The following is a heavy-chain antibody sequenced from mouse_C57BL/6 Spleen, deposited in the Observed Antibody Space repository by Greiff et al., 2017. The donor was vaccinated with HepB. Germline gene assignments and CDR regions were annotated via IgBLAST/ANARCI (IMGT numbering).Heavy chain of an antibody. CDR3: ARRDYDEGAWFAY. CDR1: GYTFTSYG. J-gene: IGHJ3*01. Sequence: QVQLKQSGAELARPGASVKLSCKASGYTFTSYGISWVKQRTGQGLEWIGEIYPRSGNTYYNEKFKGKATLTADKSSSTAYMELRSLTSEDSAVYFCARRDYDEGAWFAYWGQGTLVTVSA. CDR2: IYPRSGNT. D-gene: IGHD2-4*01. V-gene: IGHV1-81*01.